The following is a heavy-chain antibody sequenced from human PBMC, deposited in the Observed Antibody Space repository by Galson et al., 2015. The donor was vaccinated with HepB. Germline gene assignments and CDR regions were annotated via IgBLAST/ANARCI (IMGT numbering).Heavy chain of an antibody. CDR3: ARDTVVVVVAALVFDI. V-gene: IGHV3-21*05. CDR2: ISRSCSYI. CDR1: GFTFSSYD. D-gene: IGHD2-15*01. Sequence: SLRLSCAASGFTFSSYDMNWVRQAPGKGLEWVSNISRSCSYIYYADSVKGRFTISRDNAKNSLYLQMNSLRAEGTAVYYCARDTVVVVVAALVFDIWGQGTVVTVSS. J-gene: IGHJ3*02.